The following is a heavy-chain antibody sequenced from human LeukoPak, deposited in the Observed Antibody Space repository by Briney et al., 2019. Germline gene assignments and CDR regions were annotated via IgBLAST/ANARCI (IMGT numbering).Heavy chain of an antibody. Sequence: GESLRTSCKGSGYSFTSYWISWVRQMPGKGLEWMGRIDPSDSYTNYSPSFQGHVTISADKSISTAYLQWSSLKASDTAMYYCARGERGYCSSTSCWAYFDYWGQGTLVTVSS. D-gene: IGHD2-2*01. CDR1: GYSFTSYW. V-gene: IGHV5-10-1*01. J-gene: IGHJ4*02. CDR3: ARGERGYCSSTSCWAYFDY. CDR2: IDPSDSYT.